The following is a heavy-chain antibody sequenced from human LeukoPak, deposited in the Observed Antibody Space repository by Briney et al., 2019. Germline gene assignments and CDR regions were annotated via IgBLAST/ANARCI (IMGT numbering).Heavy chain of an antibody. J-gene: IGHJ4*02. CDR3: ARHHILTGYLP. CDR2: TYYSGST. Sequence: SQTLSLTCTVSGGSISSGGYYWSWIRQHPGKGLEWIGYTYYSGSTNYNPSLKSRVTISVDTSKNQFSLKLSSVTAADTAVYYCARHHILTGYLPWGQGTLVTVSS. CDR1: GGSISSGGYY. D-gene: IGHD3-9*01. V-gene: IGHV4-31*03.